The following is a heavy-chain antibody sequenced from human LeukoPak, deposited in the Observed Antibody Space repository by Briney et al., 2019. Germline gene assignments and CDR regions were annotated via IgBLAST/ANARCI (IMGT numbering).Heavy chain of an antibody. CDR2: IYYSGST. J-gene: IGHJ5*02. V-gene: IGHV4-30-4*08. CDR1: GGSISSGDYY. Sequence: PSQTLSLTCTVSGGSISSGDYYWSWIRQPPGKGLEWIGYIYYSGSTYYNPSLKSRVTISVDTSKNQFSLKLSSVTAADTAVYYCATDLARSWEEGYNWFDPWGQGTLVTVSS. D-gene: IGHD6-13*01. CDR3: ATDLARSWEEGYNWFDP.